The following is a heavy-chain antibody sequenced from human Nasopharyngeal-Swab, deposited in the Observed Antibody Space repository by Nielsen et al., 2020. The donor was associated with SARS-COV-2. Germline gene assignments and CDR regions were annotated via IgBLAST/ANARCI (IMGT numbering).Heavy chain of an antibody. CDR2: ISWNSGSI. Sequence: GGSLRLSCAASGFTFDDYAMHWVRQAPGKGLEWVSGISWNSGSIGYADSVKGRFIISRDNAKNSLYLQMNSLRAEDTALYYCAKDMSPNTYYYYMDVWGKGTTVTVSS. J-gene: IGHJ6*03. CDR3: AKDMSPNTYYYYMDV. V-gene: IGHV3-9*01. CDR1: GFTFDDYA.